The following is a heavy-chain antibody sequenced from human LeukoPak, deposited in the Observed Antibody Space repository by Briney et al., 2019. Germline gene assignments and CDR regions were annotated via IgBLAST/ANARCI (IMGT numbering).Heavy chain of an antibody. J-gene: IGHJ3*02. CDR3: AKELYYYDSPHAFDI. V-gene: IGHV3-23*01. CDR2: ISSSGGST. D-gene: IGHD3-22*01. Sequence: GGSLRLSCEASGFTFSSYAMSWVRQAPGKGLEWVSGISSSGGSTYYADSVKGRSTISRDNSKNTLYLQMNSLRAEDTAVYYCAKELYYYDSPHAFDIWGQGTMVTVSS. CDR1: GFTFSSYA.